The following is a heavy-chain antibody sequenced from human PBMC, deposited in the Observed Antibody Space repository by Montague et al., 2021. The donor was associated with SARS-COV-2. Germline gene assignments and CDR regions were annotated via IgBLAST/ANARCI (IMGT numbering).Heavy chain of an antibody. D-gene: IGHD3-3*01. CDR2: IYHNGKT. CDR3: AVEAKYFFDN. Sequence: SETLSLTCNVSGDSITNTRYFWGWIRQPPGKALEWIGSIYHNGKTYYNPALERRALMAIDTSKNQFSLRHSSVIASDTAVYYCAVEAKYFFDNWGQGFLVSVSS. V-gene: IGHV4-39*01. CDR1: GDSITNTRYF. J-gene: IGHJ4*02.